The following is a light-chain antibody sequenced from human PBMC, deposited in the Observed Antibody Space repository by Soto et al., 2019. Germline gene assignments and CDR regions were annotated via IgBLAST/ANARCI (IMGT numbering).Light chain of an antibody. J-gene: IGLJ1*01. V-gene: IGLV2-11*01. CDR1: SSDVGRYDY. Sequence: QSVLTQPRSVSGSPGQSVTISCTGTSSDVGRYDYVSWYQQHPGKAPKLIIYDVTERPAGVPDRFSGSKSGNTASLTISGLQAEDEADYSCCSFAGSFSYVFGGGTKLTV. CDR2: DVT. CDR3: CSFAGSFSYV.